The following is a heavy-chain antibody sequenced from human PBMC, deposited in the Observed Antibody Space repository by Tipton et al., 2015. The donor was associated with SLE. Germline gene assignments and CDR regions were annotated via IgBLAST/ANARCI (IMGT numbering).Heavy chain of an antibody. J-gene: IGHJ6*01. CDR1: GFNFDNYG. CDR2: ISGSGGST. V-gene: IGHV3-23*01. D-gene: IGHD2-8*01. CDR3: ARHRVVLMASVPCGMDV. Sequence: SLRLSCAASGFNFDNYGMSWVRQAPGKGLEWVSAISGSGGSTYYADSVKGRFSISRDNSKNTLYLQMNSLRAEDTAVYYCARHRVVLMASVPCGMDVWGQGTTVTASS.